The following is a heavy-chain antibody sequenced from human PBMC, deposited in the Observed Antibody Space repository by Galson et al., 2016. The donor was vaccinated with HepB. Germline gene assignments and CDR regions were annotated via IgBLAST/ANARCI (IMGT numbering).Heavy chain of an antibody. CDR1: EFTFSSYA. CDR3: ARKGRLIAAAGYFDY. D-gene: IGHD6-13*01. CDR2: MSYDGSQK. J-gene: IGHJ4*02. Sequence: SLRLSCAASEFTFSSYAMHWVRQAPGKGLEWVAVMSYDGSQKYYADSVKGRFTISRDNSKNTLYLQMDSLRAEDRAVYYCARKGRLIAAAGYFDYWGQGTLVTVSS. V-gene: IGHV3-30-3*01.